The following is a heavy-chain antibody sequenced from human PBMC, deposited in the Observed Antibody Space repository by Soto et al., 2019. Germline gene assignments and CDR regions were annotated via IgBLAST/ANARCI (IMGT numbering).Heavy chain of an antibody. Sequence: EVQLLESGGRLVQPGGSLRLYCAASGFTFSSYAMSWLRQAPGKGLEWVSAISGSGGSTYYADSVKGRFTISRDNSKNTLYLQMNSLRAEDTAVYYCAKDGGDIVVVVAALPFYYFDYWGQGTLVTVS. D-gene: IGHD2-15*01. J-gene: IGHJ4*02. V-gene: IGHV3-23*01. CDR1: GFTFSSYA. CDR3: AKDGGDIVVVVAALPFYYFDY. CDR2: ISGSGGST.